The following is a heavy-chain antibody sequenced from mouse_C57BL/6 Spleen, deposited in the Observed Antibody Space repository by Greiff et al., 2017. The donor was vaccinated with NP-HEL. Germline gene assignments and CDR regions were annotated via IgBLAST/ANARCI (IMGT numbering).Heavy chain of an antibody. CDR2: IDPETGGT. CDR3: RGDYYGSSYLYYFDY. CDR1: GYTFTDYE. D-gene: IGHD1-1*01. Sequence: QVQLQQSGAELVRPGASVTLSCKASGYTFTDYEMHWVKQTPVHGLEWIGAIDPETGGTAYNQKFKGKAILTADKSSSTAYMELRSLTSEDSAVYYCRGDYYGSSYLYYFDYWGQGTTLTVSS. V-gene: IGHV1-15*01. J-gene: IGHJ2*01.